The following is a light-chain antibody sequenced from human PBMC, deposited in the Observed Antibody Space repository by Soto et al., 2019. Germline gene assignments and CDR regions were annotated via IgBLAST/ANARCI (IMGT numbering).Light chain of an antibody. CDR1: QSVLYSSNNKNY. J-gene: IGKJ2*01. Sequence: DIVMTQSPDSLAVSLGERATINCKSSQSVLYSSNNKNYLAWYQQKPGQPPKLLIYWASTRESGVPDRFSGSGSGTAFTLTISRLQAEDVAVYYCQQYYSTPHTCGQGTKLEIK. CDR3: QQYYSTPHT. CDR2: WAS. V-gene: IGKV4-1*01.